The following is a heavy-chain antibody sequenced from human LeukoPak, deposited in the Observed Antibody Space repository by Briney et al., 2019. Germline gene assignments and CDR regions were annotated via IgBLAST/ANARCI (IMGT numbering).Heavy chain of an antibody. J-gene: IGHJ6*02. CDR2: ISAYNDNT. CDR3: ARDKGLGGKYYDYFYGMDA. D-gene: IGHD1-1*01. Sequence: GASVKVSCKASGYTFTSYGISWVRQAPGQGLERMGWISAYNDNTYYAQRVQGRVTMTTDMYTTTAYMELKSLRYDDTAVYYCARDKGLGGKYYDYFYGMDAWGQGTTVTVSS. CDR1: GYTFTSYG. V-gene: IGHV1-18*04.